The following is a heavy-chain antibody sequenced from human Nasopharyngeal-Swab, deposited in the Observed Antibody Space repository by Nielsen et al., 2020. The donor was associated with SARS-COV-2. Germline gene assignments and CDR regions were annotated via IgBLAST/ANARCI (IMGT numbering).Heavy chain of an antibody. CDR1: GFTFSSYW. Sequence: GESLKISCAASGFTFSSYWMSWVRQAPGKGLEWVANIKQDGSEKYHVDSVKGRFTISRDNAENSLYLQMNSLRAEDTAVYYCARGPFIVGATGDYWGQGTLVTVSS. J-gene: IGHJ4*02. V-gene: IGHV3-7*01. D-gene: IGHD1-26*01. CDR3: ARGPFIVGATGDY. CDR2: IKQDGSEK.